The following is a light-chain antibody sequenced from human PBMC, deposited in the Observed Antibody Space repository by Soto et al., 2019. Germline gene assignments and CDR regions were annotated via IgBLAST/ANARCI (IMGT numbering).Light chain of an antibody. Sequence: QSALTQPASVSGSPGQSITISCTGTSSDVGSYNLVSWYQQHPGKAPKLMIYDGSQRPSGVSNRFSASKSGTTASLTISGLQAEHEADYFCRSYAGTHVVFVGGTKLTVL. CDR1: SSDVGSYNL. CDR3: RSYAGTHVV. J-gene: IGLJ2*01. CDR2: DGS. V-gene: IGLV2-23*01.